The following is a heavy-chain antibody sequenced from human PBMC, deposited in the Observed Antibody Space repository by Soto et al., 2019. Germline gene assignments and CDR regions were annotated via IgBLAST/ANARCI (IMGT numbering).Heavy chain of an antibody. V-gene: IGHV3-21*01. CDR3: ARSSFDY. CDR1: GFTFSGYT. CDR2: ITSGSSYI. J-gene: IGHJ4*02. Sequence: GGSLRLSCAASGFTFSGYTMNWVRQAPGKGLEWVSSITSGSSYIYYADSVKGRFTISRDNAKNSPYLQINSLRAEHTAMYYCARSSFDYWGQGTLVTVS.